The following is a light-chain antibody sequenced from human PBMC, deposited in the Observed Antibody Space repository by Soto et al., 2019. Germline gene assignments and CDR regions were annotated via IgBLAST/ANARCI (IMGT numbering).Light chain of an antibody. V-gene: IGLV1-51*01. CDR3: GTWDSSLSAPVV. J-gene: IGLJ2*01. Sequence: QSVLTQSPSVSAAPGQKVTISCSGSSSNIGNNYVSWYQQLPGTAPKLLIYDNNKRPSGIPDRFSGSKSGTSATLGITGLQTGDEADYYCGTWDSSLSAPVVFGGGTKVTVL. CDR1: SSNIGNNY. CDR2: DNN.